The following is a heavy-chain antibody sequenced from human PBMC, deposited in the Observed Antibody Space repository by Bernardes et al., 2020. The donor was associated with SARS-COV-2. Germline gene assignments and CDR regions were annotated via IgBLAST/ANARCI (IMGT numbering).Heavy chain of an antibody. CDR1: GFTFSSYA. CDR2: ISSNGGST. CDR3: ARDQRDTPMVSFYFDY. D-gene: IGHD5-18*01. Sequence: GGSLRLSCAASGFTFSSYAMHWVRQAPGKGLEYVSAISSNGGSTYYANSVKGRFTISRDNSKNTLYLQMGSLRAEDMAVYYCARDQRDTPMVSFYFDYWGQGTLVTVSS. J-gene: IGHJ4*02. V-gene: IGHV3-64*01.